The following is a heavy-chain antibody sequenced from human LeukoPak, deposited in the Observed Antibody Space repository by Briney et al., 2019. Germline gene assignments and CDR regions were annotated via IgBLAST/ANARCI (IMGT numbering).Heavy chain of an antibody. D-gene: IGHD3-10*01. CDR2: IYYSGST. CDR3: ARSSAPRRWFGELRVFDY. Sequence: SETLSLTCTVSGGSISSSSYYWGWIRQPPGKGLEWIGSIYYSGSTYYNPSLKSRVTISVDTSKNQFSLKLSSVTAADTAVYYCARSSAPRRWFGELRVFDYWGQGTLVTVSS. CDR1: GGSISSSSYY. J-gene: IGHJ4*02. V-gene: IGHV4-39*01.